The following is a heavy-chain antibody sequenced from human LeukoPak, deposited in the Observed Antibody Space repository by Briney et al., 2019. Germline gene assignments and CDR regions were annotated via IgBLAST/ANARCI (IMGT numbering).Heavy chain of an antibody. CDR3: AREGYYGSGSAYYFDY. D-gene: IGHD3-10*01. J-gene: IGHJ4*02. CDR1: GYTFTSYG. V-gene: IGHV1-18*01. CDR2: ISAYNGNT. Sequence: ASVKVSCKASGYTFTSYGISWVRQAPGQGLEWMGWISAYNGNTNYAQKLQGRVTMTTDTSTSTAYMELRSLRSDDTAVYYRAREGYYGSGSAYYFDYWGQGTLVTVSS.